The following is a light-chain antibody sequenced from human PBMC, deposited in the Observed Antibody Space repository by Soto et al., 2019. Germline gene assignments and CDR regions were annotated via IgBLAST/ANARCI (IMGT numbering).Light chain of an antibody. CDR2: KAS. Sequence: DIQMTQSASTLSASVGDRVTINCRASQSISSWLAWYQQKPGKAPKLLIYKASSLESGVPSRFSGSGSGTEFTLTISSLQPDDFATYYCQQYNSYWTFGQGTKV. V-gene: IGKV1-5*03. CDR3: QQYNSYWT. J-gene: IGKJ1*01. CDR1: QSISSW.